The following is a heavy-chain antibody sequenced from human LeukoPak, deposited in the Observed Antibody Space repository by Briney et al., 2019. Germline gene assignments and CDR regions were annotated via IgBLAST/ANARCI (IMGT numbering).Heavy chain of an antibody. J-gene: IGHJ4*02. CDR2: ISSGSHYI. CDR1: GFTLSSYT. CDR3: ARGIPVSGLVDY. V-gene: IGHV3-21*01. Sequence: GGSLRLSCAASGFTLSSYTMNWVRQAPGMGLEWVSTISSGSHYIYYADSVKGRFTVSRDKAKNSLSLQMNSLRTEDTAVYYCARGIPVSGLVDYWGQGTLVTVSS. D-gene: IGHD6-19*01.